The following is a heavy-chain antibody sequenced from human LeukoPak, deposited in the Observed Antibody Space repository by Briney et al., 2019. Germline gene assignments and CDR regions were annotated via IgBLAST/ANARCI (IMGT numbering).Heavy chain of an antibody. CDR1: GFTFSTHS. CDR2: INSDGSST. Sequence: PGGSLRLSRTASGFTFSTHSMHWVRQAPGKGPVWVSRINSDGSSTRYADSVTGRFTISRDNAKNTVYLQMNSLRAEDTAVYYCAKVLGGLWPGIDYWGQGTVVTVSS. J-gene: IGHJ4*02. D-gene: IGHD2-15*01. CDR3: AKVLGGLWPGIDY. V-gene: IGHV3-74*01.